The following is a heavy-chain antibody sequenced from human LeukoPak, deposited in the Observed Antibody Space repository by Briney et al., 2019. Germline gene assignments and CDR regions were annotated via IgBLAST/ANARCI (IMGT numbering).Heavy chain of an antibody. J-gene: IGHJ4*02. V-gene: IGHV3-30*02. Sequence: GGSLRLSCAASGFTFSNYGMHWVRQAPGKGLEWVAFIHFDESRTFYGDSVKGRFIISRDNSENTLFLHMHSLRPEDTAVYYCAKALVLTVAGTYYVDHWGQGTLVTVSS. D-gene: IGHD6-19*01. CDR1: GFTFSNYG. CDR2: IHFDESRT. CDR3: AKALVLTVAGTYYVDH.